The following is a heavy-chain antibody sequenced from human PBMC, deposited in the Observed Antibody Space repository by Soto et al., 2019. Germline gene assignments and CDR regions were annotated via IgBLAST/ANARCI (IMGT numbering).Heavy chain of an antibody. J-gene: IGHJ4*02. Sequence: QVQLVQSGAEVKKPGASVKVSCKTSGYSFTRYGFSWVRQAPGQGLEWMGWISDSNEDTHYAQKFQGRVSMTTDTPTSTAYMELRSLRSDDTAVYYCARDSSSGYFDSSDYPTGFDFWGQGTLVTVSS. D-gene: IGHD3-22*01. V-gene: IGHV1-18*01. CDR3: ARDSSSGYFDSSDYPTGFDF. CDR1: GYSFTRYG. CDR2: ISDSNEDT.